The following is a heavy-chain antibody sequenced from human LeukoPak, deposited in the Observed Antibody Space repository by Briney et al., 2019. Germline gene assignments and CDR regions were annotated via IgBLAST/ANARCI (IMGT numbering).Heavy chain of an antibody. CDR2: IYSGGST. CDR1: GFTVSSNY. V-gene: IGHV3-66*01. D-gene: IGHD2-2*01. Sequence: GGSLRLSCAASGFTVSSNYMSWVRQAPGKGLEWVSVIYSGGSTYYADSVKGRFTISRDNSKNTLYLQMNSLRAEDTAVYYCATRLYLGYCSSTSCYETDYWGQGTLVTVSS. J-gene: IGHJ4*02. CDR3: ATRLYLGYCSSTSCYETDY.